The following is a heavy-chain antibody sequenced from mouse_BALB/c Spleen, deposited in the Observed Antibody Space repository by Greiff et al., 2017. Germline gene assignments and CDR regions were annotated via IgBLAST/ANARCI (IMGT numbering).Heavy chain of an antibody. CDR1: EYEFPSHD. J-gene: IGHJ4*01. V-gene: IGHV5-2*01. D-gene: IGHD2-1*01. Sequence: EVKLVESGGGLVQPGESLKLSCESNEYEFPSHDMSWVRKTPEKRLELVAAINSDGGSTYYPDTMERRFIISRDNTKKTLYLQMSSLRSEDTALYYCARHGGDGNCVDAMDYWGQGTSVTVSS. CDR2: INSDGGST. CDR3: ARHGGDGNCVDAMDY.